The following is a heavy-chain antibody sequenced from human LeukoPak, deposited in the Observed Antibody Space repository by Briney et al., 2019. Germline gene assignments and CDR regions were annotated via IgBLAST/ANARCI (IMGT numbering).Heavy chain of an antibody. CDR1: GFTVSSNY. V-gene: IGHV3-53*01. Sequence: GGSLRLSCAASGFTVSSNYMSWVRQAPGKGLEWVSVIYSSGSTYYADSVKGRFTISRDNSKNTLYLQMNSLRAEDTAVYYCARGYYDFWSGYQAYNWFDPWGQGTLVTVSS. CDR3: ARGYYDFWSGYQAYNWFDP. D-gene: IGHD3-3*01. J-gene: IGHJ5*02. CDR2: IYSSGST.